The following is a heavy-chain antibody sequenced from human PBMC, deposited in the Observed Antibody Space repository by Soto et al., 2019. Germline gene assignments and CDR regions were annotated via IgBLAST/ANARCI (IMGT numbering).Heavy chain of an antibody. D-gene: IGHD4-17*01. CDR3: AIDNGDYESYCYYGMDV. J-gene: IGHJ6*02. CDR1: GFTFSSYA. Sequence: GGSLRLSCAASGFTFSSYAMSWVRQAPGKGLEWVSAISGSGGSTYYADSVKGRFTISRDNSKNTLYLQMNSLRAEDTAVYYCAIDNGDYESYCYYGMDVWGQRTTVSVSS. V-gene: IGHV3-23*01. CDR2: ISGSGGST.